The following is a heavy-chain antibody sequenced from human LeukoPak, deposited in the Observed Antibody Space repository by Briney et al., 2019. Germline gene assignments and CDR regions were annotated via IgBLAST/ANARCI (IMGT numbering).Heavy chain of an antibody. CDR1: GGSFSGYY. V-gene: IGHV4-34*01. CDR3: ARDPRGGAFDI. Sequence: PSETLSLTCAVYGGSFSGYYWSWIRQPPGKGLEWIGEINHSGSTNYNPSLKSRVTISVDTSKNQFSLKLSSVTAADTAVYYCARDPRGGAFDIWGQGTMVTVSS. CDR2: INHSGST. J-gene: IGHJ3*02. D-gene: IGHD4-23*01.